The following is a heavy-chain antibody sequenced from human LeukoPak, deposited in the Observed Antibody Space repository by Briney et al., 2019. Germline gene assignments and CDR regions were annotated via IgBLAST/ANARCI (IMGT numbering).Heavy chain of an antibody. J-gene: IGHJ4*02. D-gene: IGHD6-19*01. Sequence: GASVKVSCKASGYTFTSYGISWVRQPPGQGLEWMGWISAYNGNTNYAQKLQGRVTMTTDTSTSTAYMELRSLRSDDTAIYYCARDISTSGVAGFDSWGQGTLVTVSS. CDR1: GYTFTSYG. CDR2: ISAYNGNT. CDR3: ARDISTSGVAGFDS. V-gene: IGHV1-18*01.